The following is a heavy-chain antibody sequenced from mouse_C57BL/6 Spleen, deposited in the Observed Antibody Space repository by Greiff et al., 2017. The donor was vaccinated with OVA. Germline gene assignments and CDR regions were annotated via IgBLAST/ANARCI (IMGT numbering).Heavy chain of an antibody. CDR2: IDPSDSYT. CDR3: ARYSIVYYFDY. J-gene: IGHJ2*01. CDR1: GYTFTSYW. D-gene: IGHD2-3*01. V-gene: IGHV1-59*01. Sequence: QVQLQQPGAELVRPGTSVKLSCKASGYTFTSYWMHWVKQRPGQGLEWIGVIDPSDSYTNYNQKFKGKATLTVDKSSSTAYMHLSSLTSDDSAVYYCARYSIVYYFDYWGQGTTLTVSS.